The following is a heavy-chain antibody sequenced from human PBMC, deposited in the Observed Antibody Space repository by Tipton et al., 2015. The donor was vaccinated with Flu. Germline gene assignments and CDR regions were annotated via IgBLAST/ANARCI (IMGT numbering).Heavy chain of an antibody. CDR3: ARDRRAMGLFLDY. J-gene: IGHJ4*02. CDR1: GASISTYY. D-gene: IGHD4/OR15-4a*01. CDR2: IYNSGTS. V-gene: IGHV4-4*07. Sequence: LRLSCTVSGASISTYYWSWIRQPAGKGLEWIGRIYNSGTSNYNPSLQSRVTVSFDTPKNQISLRLRSVTAADTAVYYCARDRRAMGLFLDYWGQGKLVTVSS.